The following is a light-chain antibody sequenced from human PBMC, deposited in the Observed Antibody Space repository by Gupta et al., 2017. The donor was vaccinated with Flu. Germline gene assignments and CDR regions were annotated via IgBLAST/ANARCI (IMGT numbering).Light chain of an antibody. J-gene: IGKJ3*01. CDR3: QQHSNCPPGT. V-gene: IGKV3-11*01. Sequence: EIVLTQSPATLSLSPGERATLSCRASQSVTSYLAWYQQKPGQAPRLLIYDTSNRATGIPARFIGSGSGTDFTLTISSLEPEDFAVYYFQQHSNCPPGTFGPGTKVDIK. CDR1: QSVTSY. CDR2: DTS.